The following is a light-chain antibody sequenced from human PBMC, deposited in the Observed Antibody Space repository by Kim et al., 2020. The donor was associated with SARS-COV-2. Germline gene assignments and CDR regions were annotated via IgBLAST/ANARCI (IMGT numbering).Light chain of an antibody. J-gene: IGKJ5*01. CDR2: AAS. Sequence: ASVGDRVTITCRAGQDINTRLVWYQQKPEKAPKTLIYAASNLQSGVPSRFSGSGSGTDFTLTISSLQPEDFATYYCQQYQRYPITFGQGTRLEIK. V-gene: IGKV1D-16*01. CDR3: QQYQRYPIT. CDR1: QDINTR.